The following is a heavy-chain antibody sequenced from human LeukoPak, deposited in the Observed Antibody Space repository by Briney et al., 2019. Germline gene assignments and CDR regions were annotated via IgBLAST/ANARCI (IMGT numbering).Heavy chain of an antibody. CDR3: ARRGPLYYYGMDV. J-gene: IGHJ6*02. V-gene: IGHV1-69*05. CDR2: IIPIFGTA. D-gene: IGHD3-10*01. Sequence: GASVKVSCKASGGTFSSYAISWVRQAPGQGLEWMGEIIPIFGTANYAQKFQGRVTITTDESTSTAYMELSSLRSDDTAVYYCARRGPLYYYGMDVWGQGTTVTVSS. CDR1: GGTFSSYA.